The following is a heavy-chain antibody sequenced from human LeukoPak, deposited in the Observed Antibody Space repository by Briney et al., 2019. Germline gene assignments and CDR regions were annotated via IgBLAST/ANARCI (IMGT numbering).Heavy chain of an antibody. CDR3: ARVGFRFLGAMVRGKRYYYYMDV. D-gene: IGHD3-10*01. Sequence: PSETLSLTCTVSGGSISSYYWSWIRQPPGKGLEGIGYIYYSGSTNYNPSLKSRVTISVDTSKNQFSLKLSSVTAADTAVYYCARVGFRFLGAMVRGKRYYYYMDVWGKGTTVTVSS. CDR1: GGSISSYY. J-gene: IGHJ6*03. CDR2: IYYSGST. V-gene: IGHV4-59*01.